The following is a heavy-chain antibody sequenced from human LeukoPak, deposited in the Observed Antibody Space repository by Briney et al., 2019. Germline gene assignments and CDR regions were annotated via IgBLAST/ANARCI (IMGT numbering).Heavy chain of an antibody. CDR3: ARVLSTVVIPHAFVI. J-gene: IGHJ3*02. V-gene: IGHV4-4*02. CDR1: GGSITNDNW. D-gene: IGHD4-23*01. CDR2: IYPSGAT. Sequence: PSETLSLTCAVSGGSITNDNWWSWVRQPPGKGLEWIGEIYPSGATNYNPSLKSRVTMSVDKANNQFSLNLSSVTAADTAVYYCARVLSTVVIPHAFVIWGQGTTVIVSS.